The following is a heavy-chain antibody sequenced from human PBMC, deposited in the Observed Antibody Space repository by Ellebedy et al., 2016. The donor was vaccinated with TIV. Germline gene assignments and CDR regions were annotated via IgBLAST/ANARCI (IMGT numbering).Heavy chain of an antibody. Sequence: ASVKVSCXASGYTFTSYYMHWVRQAPGQGLEWMGIINPSGGSTSYAQKFQGRVTMTRDTSTSTVYMELSSLRSEDTAVYYCARDATGYSSSPDKNHFDYWGQGTLVTVSS. CDR2: INPSGGST. D-gene: IGHD6-13*01. CDR3: ARDATGYSSSPDKNHFDY. V-gene: IGHV1-46*01. J-gene: IGHJ4*02. CDR1: GYTFTSYY.